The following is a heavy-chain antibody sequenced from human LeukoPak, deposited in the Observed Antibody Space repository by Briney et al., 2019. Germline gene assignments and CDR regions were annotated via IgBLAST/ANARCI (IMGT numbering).Heavy chain of an antibody. D-gene: IGHD2-2*02. Sequence: SETLSLTCAVYGGSFSGYYWSWIRQPPGKGVEGMGEINHSGGTNYNPSLTSRVTISVATSKNQFSLKLSSVTAADTAVYYCARGGRGYCSSTSCDTDYFDYWGQGTLVTVSS. CDR3: ARGGRGYCSSTSCDTDYFDY. CDR1: GGSFSGYY. J-gene: IGHJ4*02. CDR2: INHSGGT. V-gene: IGHV4-34*01.